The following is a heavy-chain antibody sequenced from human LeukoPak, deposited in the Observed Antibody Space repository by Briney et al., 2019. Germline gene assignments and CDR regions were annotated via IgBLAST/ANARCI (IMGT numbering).Heavy chain of an antibody. CDR1: GFTFSSYE. J-gene: IGHJ3*02. CDR2: ISSSGSTI. Sequence: PGGSLRLSCAASGFTFSSYEMNWVRQAPGKGLEWVSYISSSGSTIYYADSVKGRFTISRDNAKNSLYLQMNSLRAEDTAVHYCARDFGSYYGSAFDIWGQGTMVTVSS. D-gene: IGHD1-26*01. CDR3: ARDFGSYYGSAFDI. V-gene: IGHV3-48*03.